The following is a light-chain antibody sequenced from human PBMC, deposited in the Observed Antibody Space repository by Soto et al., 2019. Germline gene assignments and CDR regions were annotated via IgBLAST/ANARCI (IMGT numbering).Light chain of an antibody. CDR3: QQYYSYPLT. J-gene: IGKJ4*01. V-gene: IGKV1-8*01. Sequence: SQGISSYLAWYXXXXXKAPKLLIYAASTLQSGVPSRFSGSGSGTDFTLTISCLQSEDFATYYCQQYYSYPLTFGGGTKVDIK. CDR1: QGISSY. CDR2: AAS.